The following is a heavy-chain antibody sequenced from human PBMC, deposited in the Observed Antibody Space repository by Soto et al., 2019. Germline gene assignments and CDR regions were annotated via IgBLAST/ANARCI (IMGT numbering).Heavy chain of an antibody. CDR2: IYYRGST. Sequence: SETLSLTCTVSGGSISSSSYYWGWIRQPPGKGLEWIGSIYYRGSTYYNPSLKSLVTISVDTSKNQFSLKLSSVTAADTAVYYCANGVYSNYFDYWGQGTLVTVSS. D-gene: IGHD4-4*01. CDR3: ANGVYSNYFDY. CDR1: GGSISSSSYY. J-gene: IGHJ4*02. V-gene: IGHV4-39*01.